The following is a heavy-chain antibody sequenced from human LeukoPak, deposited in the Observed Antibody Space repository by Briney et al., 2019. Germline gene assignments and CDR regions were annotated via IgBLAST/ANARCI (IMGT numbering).Heavy chain of an antibody. CDR1: GFTVSTTH. J-gene: IGHJ3*02. CDR3: ARASRVTTRLDAFDI. Sequence: GGSLRLSCAASGFTVSTTHMSWVRQTPGKGLEWVSTIYSGGSIYYADSVKGRFTTSRDNSKNTLYLQMNSLRVEDTAVYYCARASRVTTRLDAFDIWGQGTIVTVSS. V-gene: IGHV3-53*01. CDR2: IYSGGSI. D-gene: IGHD2-21*02.